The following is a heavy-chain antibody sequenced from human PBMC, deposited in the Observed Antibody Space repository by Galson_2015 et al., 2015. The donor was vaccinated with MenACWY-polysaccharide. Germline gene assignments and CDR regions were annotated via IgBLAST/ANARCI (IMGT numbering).Heavy chain of an antibody. CDR2: MNLKSGRR. V-gene: IGHV1-8*01. Sequence: SCKASGYTFTTYDINWVRQAAGQGLGWMGWMNLKSGRRGSAQKFQGRLSMTSDLSISTAYMELSSLTSDDTAVYYCARVNGDIDFWGQGTLVTVSS. D-gene: IGHD4-17*01. CDR3: ARVNGDIDF. CDR1: GYTFTTYD. J-gene: IGHJ4*02.